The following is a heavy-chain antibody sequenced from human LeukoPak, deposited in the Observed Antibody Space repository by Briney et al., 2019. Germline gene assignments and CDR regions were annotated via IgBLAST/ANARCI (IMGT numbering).Heavy chain of an antibody. CDR1: GFTFSSYA. CDR2: ISGSGGST. D-gene: IGHD1-26*01. V-gene: IGHV3-23*01. CDR3: AKDPGIVGAIAQGDAFDI. J-gene: IGHJ3*02. Sequence: GGPLRLSCAASGFTFSSYAMSWVRQAPGKGLEWVSAISGSGGSTYYADSVKGRFTISRDNSKNTLYLQMNSLRAEDTAVYYCAKDPGIVGAIAQGDAFDIWGQGTMVTVSS.